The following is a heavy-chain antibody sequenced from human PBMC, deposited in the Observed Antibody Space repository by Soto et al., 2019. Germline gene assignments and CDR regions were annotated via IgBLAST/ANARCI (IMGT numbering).Heavy chain of an antibody. D-gene: IGHD3-10*01. V-gene: IGHV3-33*01. Sequence: GGSLRLSCAASGFTFSNYDMDWVRQAPGKGLEWVAVIWYDGSNEYYADSVKGRFTISRDNSKDTLYLQLNSLRAEDTAVYYCARNRGGSGSKSYYYYYGMDVWGQGTTVTVSS. J-gene: IGHJ6*02. CDR2: IWYDGSNE. CDR3: ARNRGGSGSKSYYYYYGMDV. CDR1: GFTFSNYD.